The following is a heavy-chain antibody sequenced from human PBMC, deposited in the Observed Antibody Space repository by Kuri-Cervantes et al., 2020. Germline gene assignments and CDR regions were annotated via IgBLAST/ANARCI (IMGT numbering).Heavy chain of an antibody. CDR2: ISWNSGSM. CDR1: GFTFDDYA. Sequence: SLKISCAASGFTFDDYAMHWVRQAPGKGLEWVSGISWNSGSMGYADSVKSRFTISRDNAKNSLYLQMNSLRAEDTAVYYCARDNYDSSGYYYKDYWGQGTLVTVSS. J-gene: IGHJ4*02. CDR3: ARDNYDSSGYYYKDY. D-gene: IGHD3-22*01. V-gene: IGHV3-9*01.